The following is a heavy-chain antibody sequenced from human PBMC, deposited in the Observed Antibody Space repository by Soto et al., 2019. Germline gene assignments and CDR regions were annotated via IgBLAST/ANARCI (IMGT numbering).Heavy chain of an antibody. V-gene: IGHV3-30-3*01. Sequence: QPGGSLRLSCAASGFTFSSYAMHWVRQAPGKGLEWVAVISYDGSNKYYADSVKGRFTISRGNSKNTLYLQMNSLRAEDTAVYYCARERITMSSYYFDYWGQGTLVTVSS. J-gene: IGHJ4*02. CDR3: ARERITMSSYYFDY. D-gene: IGHD3-10*02. CDR2: ISYDGSNK. CDR1: GFTFSSYA.